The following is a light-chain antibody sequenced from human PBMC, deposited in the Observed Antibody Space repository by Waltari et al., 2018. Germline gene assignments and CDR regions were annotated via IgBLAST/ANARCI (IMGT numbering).Light chain of an antibody. J-gene: IGLJ1*01. CDR2: EVS. CDR1: DSDVGAYDF. V-gene: IGLV2-14*01. Sequence: QSALTQPASVSGSPGQSITISCSGTDSDVGAYDFVSWYQQHPGKAPHLIIYEVSNRPSGISNRVSASKPGNTASLTISGLQAEDEADYYCSSYTTGSAPGVFGTGTRVTVL. CDR3: SSYTTGSAPGV.